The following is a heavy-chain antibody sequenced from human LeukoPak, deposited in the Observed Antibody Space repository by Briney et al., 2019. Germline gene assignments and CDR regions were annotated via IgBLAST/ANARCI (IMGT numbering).Heavy chain of an antibody. D-gene: IGHD2-8*01. CDR3: AKDIVLMDSGYFDY. CDR2: ISGSGGST. J-gene: IGHJ4*02. Sequence: PGGSLRLSCAASGFTFSSYAMSWVRQAPGKGREWVSAISGSGGSTYYADSVKGRFTISRDDSKNTLYLQMNSLRAEDTAVYYCAKDIVLMDSGYFDYWGQGTLVTVSS. V-gene: IGHV3-23*01. CDR1: GFTFSSYA.